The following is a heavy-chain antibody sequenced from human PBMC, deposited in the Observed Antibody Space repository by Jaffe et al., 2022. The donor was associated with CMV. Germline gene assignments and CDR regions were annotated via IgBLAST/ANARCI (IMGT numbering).Heavy chain of an antibody. D-gene: IGHD4-17*01. CDR1: GYTFTSYY. V-gene: IGHV1-46*01. J-gene: IGHJ6*03. CDR2: INPSGGST. Sequence: QVQLVQSGAEVKKPGASVKVSCKASGYTFTSYYMHWVRQAPGQGLEWMGIINPSGGSTSYAQKFQGRVTMTRDTSTSTVYMELSSLRSEDTAVYYCARDIDVSTVTPRNYYMDVWGKGTTVTVSS. CDR3: ARDIDVSTVTPRNYYMDV.